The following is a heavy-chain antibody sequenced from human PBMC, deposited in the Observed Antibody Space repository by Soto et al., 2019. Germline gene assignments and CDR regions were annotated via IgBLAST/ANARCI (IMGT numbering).Heavy chain of an antibody. J-gene: IGHJ4*02. CDR2: IDWDDDK. V-gene: IGHV2-70*11. Sequence: RPTPGKPTQNLTKDCTFSWFSPHHNGKCVSLVPQPPGKALEWLARIDWDDDKYYSTSLKTRLTISKDTSTNQVVLTMTNMDPVDTATYYCAGIGYCSSASCGYFDYWGQGTLVTVSS. D-gene: IGHD2-2*03. CDR1: WFSPHHNGKC. CDR3: AGIGYCSSASCGYFDY.